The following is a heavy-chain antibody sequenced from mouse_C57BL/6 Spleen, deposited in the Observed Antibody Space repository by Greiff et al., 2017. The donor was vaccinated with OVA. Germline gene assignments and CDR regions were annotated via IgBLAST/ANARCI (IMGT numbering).Heavy chain of an antibody. Sequence: VQLQQPGAELVKPGASVKLSCKASGYTFTSYWMHWVKQRPGRGLAWLGRLDPNSGGTKYNEKFKSKATLTVDKPSSTAYMQLSSLTSEDSAVYYGAMLYDYDGYYFDDWGQGTTLTVSS. CDR2: LDPNSGGT. J-gene: IGHJ2*01. V-gene: IGHV1-72*01. CDR1: GYTFTSYW. D-gene: IGHD2-4*01. CDR3: AMLYDYDGYYFDD.